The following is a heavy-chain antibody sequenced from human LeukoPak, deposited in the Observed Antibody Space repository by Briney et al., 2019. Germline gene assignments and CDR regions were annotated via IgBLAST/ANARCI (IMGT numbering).Heavy chain of an antibody. D-gene: IGHD5-24*01. V-gene: IGHV3-53*01. Sequence: GALRLSCAVSGFSVTNNYMSWVRQAPGKGLEWVSVFYFGGATYYADSVKGRFTISRDNSENTLYLQMKSLRAEDTAVYYCARGDGYNFFDYWGQGTLVTVSS. CDR1: GFSVTNNY. CDR3: ARGDGYNFFDY. CDR2: FYFGGAT. J-gene: IGHJ4*02.